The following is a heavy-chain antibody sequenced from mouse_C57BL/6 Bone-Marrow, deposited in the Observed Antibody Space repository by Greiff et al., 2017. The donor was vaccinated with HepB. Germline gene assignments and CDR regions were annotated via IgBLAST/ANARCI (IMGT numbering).Heavy chain of an antibody. J-gene: IGHJ3*01. CDR2: IYPGSGST. Sequence: QVQLQQSGAELVKPGASVKMSCKASGYTFTSYWITWVKQRPGQGLEWIGDIYPGSGSTNYNEKFKSKATLTVDTSSSTAYMQLSSLTSEDSAVYYCARYSSGYVRFAYWGQGTLVTVSA. V-gene: IGHV1-55*01. CDR3: ARYSSGYVRFAY. CDR1: GYTFTSYW. D-gene: IGHD3-2*02.